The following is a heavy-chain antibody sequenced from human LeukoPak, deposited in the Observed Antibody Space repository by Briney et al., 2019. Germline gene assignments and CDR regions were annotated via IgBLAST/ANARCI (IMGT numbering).Heavy chain of an antibody. D-gene: IGHD3-22*01. CDR2: ISGSGGST. J-gene: IGHJ4*02. V-gene: IGHV3-23*01. CDR1: GFTFSSYA. Sequence: GGSLRLSCAASGFTFSSYAMSWVRQAPGKGLEWVSAISGSGGSTYYADPVKGRFTISRDNSKNTLYLQMNSLRAEDTAVYYCAKDITMIVPPSGNYWGQGTLVTVSS. CDR3: AKDITMIVPPSGNY.